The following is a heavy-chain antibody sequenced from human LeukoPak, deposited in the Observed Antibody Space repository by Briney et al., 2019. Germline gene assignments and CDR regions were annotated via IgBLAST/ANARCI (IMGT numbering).Heavy chain of an antibody. Sequence: SVKVSCKASGGTFSSYAISWVRQAPGQGLEWMGGIIPIFGTANYAQKFQGRVTITADESTSTAYMELSSLRSEDTAVYYCARDNTVVVPAAFPRERWFDPWGQGTLVTVSS. J-gene: IGHJ5*02. CDR3: ARDNTVVVPAAFPRERWFDP. V-gene: IGHV1-69*01. D-gene: IGHD2-2*01. CDR1: GGTFSSYA. CDR2: IIPIFGTA.